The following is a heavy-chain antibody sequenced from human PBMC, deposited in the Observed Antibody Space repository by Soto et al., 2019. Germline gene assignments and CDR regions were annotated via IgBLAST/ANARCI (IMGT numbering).Heavy chain of an antibody. D-gene: IGHD3-22*01. J-gene: IGHJ4*02. CDR2: ISGSGGST. Sequence: PGGSLRLSCAASGFTFSSYAMSWVRQAPGKGLEWVSGISGSGGSTYFADSVKGRFTVSRDKSKNTLYLQMNSLRAEDTAVYFCAKGGGYYPYYFDSWGQGTLVTVSS. CDR1: GFTFSSYA. V-gene: IGHV3-23*01. CDR3: AKGGGYYPYYFDS.